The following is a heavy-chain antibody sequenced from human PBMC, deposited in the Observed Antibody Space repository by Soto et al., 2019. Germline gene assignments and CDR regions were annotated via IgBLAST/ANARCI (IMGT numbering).Heavy chain of an antibody. CDR2: IYYSGST. Sequence: SETLSLTCTVSGGYISSGGYYCSWIRQHPGKGLEWIGYIYYSGSTYYNPSLKSRVTISVDTSKNQFSLKLSSVTAADTAVYYCARAVIVVVPAAMRYPGGMDVWGQGTTVTV. V-gene: IGHV4-31*03. CDR1: GGYISSGGYY. D-gene: IGHD2-2*01. J-gene: IGHJ6*02. CDR3: ARAVIVVVPAAMRYPGGMDV.